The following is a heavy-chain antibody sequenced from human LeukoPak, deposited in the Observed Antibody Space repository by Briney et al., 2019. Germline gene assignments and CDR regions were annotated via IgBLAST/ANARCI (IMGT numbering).Heavy chain of an antibody. CDR1: GFTFSSYA. Sequence: PGGSLRLSCAVSGFTFSSYAMSWVRQAPGKGLEWVANLKQDGSEKYYVDSVKGRFTISRDNAKNSLYLQMNSLRAEDTAVYYCARVMMEWLPNYYYYYYMDVWGKGTTVTVSS. J-gene: IGHJ6*03. V-gene: IGHV3-7*01. CDR2: LKQDGSEK. CDR3: ARVMMEWLPNYYYYYYMDV. D-gene: IGHD3-3*01.